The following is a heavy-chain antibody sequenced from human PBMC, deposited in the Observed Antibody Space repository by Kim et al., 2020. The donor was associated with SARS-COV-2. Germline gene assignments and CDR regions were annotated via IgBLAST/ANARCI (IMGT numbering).Heavy chain of an antibody. Sequence: SETLSLTCTVSGGSISSSSYYWGWIRQPPGKGLEWIGSIYYSGSTYYNPSLKSRVTISVDTSKNQFSLKLSSVTAADTAVYYCARRSPPKNWYFDLWGRGTLVTVSS. CDR1: GGSISSSSYY. CDR2: IYYSGST. J-gene: IGHJ2*01. CDR3: ARRSPPKNWYFDL. V-gene: IGHV4-39*01.